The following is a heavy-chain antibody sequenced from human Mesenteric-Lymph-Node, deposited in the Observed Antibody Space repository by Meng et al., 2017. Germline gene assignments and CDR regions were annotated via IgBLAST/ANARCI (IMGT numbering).Heavy chain of an antibody. D-gene: IGHD3-3*01. CDR2: IIPILGIA. J-gene: IGHJ4*02. CDR3: ARQPFPYDFWSGYYSGTFDY. Sequence: SVKVSCKASGGTFSSYTISWVRQAPGQGLEWMGRIIPILGIANYAQKFQGRVTITADKSTSTAYMELSSLRSEDTAVYYCARQPFPYDFWSGYYSGTFDYWGQGTLVTVSS. V-gene: IGHV1-69*02. CDR1: GGTFSSYT.